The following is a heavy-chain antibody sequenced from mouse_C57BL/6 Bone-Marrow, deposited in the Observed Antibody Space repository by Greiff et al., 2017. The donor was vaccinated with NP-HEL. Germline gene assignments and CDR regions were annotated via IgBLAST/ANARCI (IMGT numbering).Heavy chain of an antibody. V-gene: IGHV5-6*01. CDR2: ISSGGSYT. CDR3: ASPGFAY. CDR1: GFTFSSYG. Sequence: EVNLVESGGDLVKPGGSLKLSCAASGFTFSSYGMSWVRQTPDKRLEWVATISSGGSYTYYPDSVKGRFTISRDNAKNTLYLQMSSLKSEDTAMYYCASPGFAYWGQGTLVTVSA. J-gene: IGHJ3*01.